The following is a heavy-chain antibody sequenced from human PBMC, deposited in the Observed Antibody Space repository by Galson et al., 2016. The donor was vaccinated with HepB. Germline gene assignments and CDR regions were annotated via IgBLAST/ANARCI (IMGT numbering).Heavy chain of an antibody. CDR1: GGSFSDYK. Sequence: SETLSLTCAVYGGSFSDYKWSWIRQAPGKGLEWIGEINDSGTTNYNPSLESRVTISVDTTKNQFSLKLSSVTAADTAVYYCVRPSMNAFDIWGQGTMVTVSS. D-gene: IGHD2/OR15-2a*01. J-gene: IGHJ3*02. CDR2: INDSGTT. V-gene: IGHV4-34*01. CDR3: VRPSMNAFDI.